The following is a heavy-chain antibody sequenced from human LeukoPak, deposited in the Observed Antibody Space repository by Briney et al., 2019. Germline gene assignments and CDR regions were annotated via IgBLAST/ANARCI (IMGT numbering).Heavy chain of an antibody. D-gene: IGHD6-13*01. CDR2: IYYRGST. CDR1: GGSISSYY. CDR3: ASVIAAAGTVAFDI. Sequence: SETLSLTCTVSGGSISSYYWSWIRQPPGKGLEWIGYIYYRGSTNYNPSLKSQVTISVDTSKNQFSLKLSSVTAADTAVYYCASVIAAAGTVAFDIWGQGTMVTVSS. J-gene: IGHJ3*02. V-gene: IGHV4-59*01.